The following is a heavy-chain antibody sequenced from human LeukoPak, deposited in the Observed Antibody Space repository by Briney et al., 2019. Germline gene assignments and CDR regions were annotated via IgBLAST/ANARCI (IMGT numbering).Heavy chain of an antibody. CDR1: GFTFSNYA. J-gene: IGHJ3*02. Sequence: GGSLRLSCAASGFTFSNYAMSWVRQAPGKGLEWVSAISASGGNTYYADSVKGRFTISRDNSENTLYLQMNSLRAEDTAVYYCARDAYYYDSSSYYRNAFDIRGQGTVVTVSS. CDR3: ARDAYYYDSSSYYRNAFDI. CDR2: ISASGGNT. D-gene: IGHD3-22*01. V-gene: IGHV3-23*01.